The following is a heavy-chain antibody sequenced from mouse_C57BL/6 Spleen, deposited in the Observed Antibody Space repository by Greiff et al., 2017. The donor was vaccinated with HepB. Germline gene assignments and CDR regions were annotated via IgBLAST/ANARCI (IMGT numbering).Heavy chain of an antibody. V-gene: IGHV1-82*01. CDR2: IYPGDGDT. J-gene: IGHJ3*01. D-gene: IGHD2-3*01. CDR1: GYAFSSSW. CDR3: AGSEEGYFPQAY. Sequence: QVQLKESGPELVKPGASVKISCKASGYAFSSSWMNWVKQRPGKGLEWIGRIYPGDGDTNYTGKFKGKATLTADKSSSTAYMQLSSLTFEYSAVYFCAGSEEGYFPQAYWGQGTLVTVAA.